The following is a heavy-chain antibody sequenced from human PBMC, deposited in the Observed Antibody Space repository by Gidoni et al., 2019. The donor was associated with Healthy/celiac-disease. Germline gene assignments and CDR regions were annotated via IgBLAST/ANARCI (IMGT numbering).Heavy chain of an antibody. CDR3: AKTISGLGGTGMLRGPLGMDV. CDR2: ISGSGGST. V-gene: IGHV3-23*01. J-gene: IGHJ6*02. Sequence: EVQLLESGGGLVQPGGSLRLSCAASGFTFSSYAMSWVRQAPGKGLEWVSAISGSGGSTYYADSVKGRFTISRDNSKNTLYLQMNSLRAEDTAVYYCAKTISGLGGTGMLRGPLGMDVWGQGTTVTVSS. CDR1: GFTFSSYA. D-gene: IGHD3-16*01.